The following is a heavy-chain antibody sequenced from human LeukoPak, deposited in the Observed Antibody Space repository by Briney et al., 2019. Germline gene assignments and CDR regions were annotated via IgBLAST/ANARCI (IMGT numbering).Heavy chain of an antibody. V-gene: IGHV3-48*01. CDR2: ISSSSSTI. J-gene: IGHJ4*02. CDR1: GFTFSSYS. CDR3: ATIDY. D-gene: IGHD3-9*01. Sequence: PGGSLRLSCAASGFTFSSYSMNWVRQAPGKGLEWVSYISSSSSTIYYADSVKGRFTISRDNAKNSLYLQINSLRAEDTAVYYCATIDYWGQGTLVTVSS.